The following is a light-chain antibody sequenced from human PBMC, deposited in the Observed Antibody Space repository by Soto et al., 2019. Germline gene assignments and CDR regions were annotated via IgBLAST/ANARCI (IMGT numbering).Light chain of an antibody. CDR3: QVRESPSDHSVV. CDR2: SDR. CDR1: NIGIKA. J-gene: IGLJ3*02. Sequence: SYELTQPPSVSVAPGQTASITCGGDNIGIKAVHWYKRKAGQAPELVVYSDRDRPSGIPGRFSGSNSGSTATLTISRVEAGDEADYYCQVRESPSDHSVVFGGGTKVTVL. V-gene: IGLV3-21*02.